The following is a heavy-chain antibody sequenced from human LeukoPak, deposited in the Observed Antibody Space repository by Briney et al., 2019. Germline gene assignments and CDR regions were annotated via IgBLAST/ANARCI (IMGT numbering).Heavy chain of an antibody. CDR1: GGSISSYY. CDR2: IYYSGST. CDR3: AAGYDSSGYLFDY. D-gene: IGHD3-22*01. J-gene: IGHJ4*02. Sequence: NSSETLSLTCTVSGGSISSYYWSWIRQPPGKGLEWIGYIYYSGSTNYNPSLKSRVTISVDTSKNRFSLKLSSVTAADTAVYYCAAGYDSSGYLFDYWGQGTLVTVSS. V-gene: IGHV4-59*01.